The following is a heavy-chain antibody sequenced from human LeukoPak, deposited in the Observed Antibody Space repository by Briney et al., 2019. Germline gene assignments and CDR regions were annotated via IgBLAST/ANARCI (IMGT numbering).Heavy chain of an antibody. Sequence: ASVKVSCKASGGTFSSYAISWVRQAPGQGLEWMGRIIPILGIANYAQKFQGRVTITADKSTSTAYMELSSLRSSDTAVYYCARELDSSGFDIWGQGTMVTVSS. CDR3: ARELDSSGFDI. V-gene: IGHV1-69*04. CDR1: GGTFSSYA. J-gene: IGHJ3*02. D-gene: IGHD3-22*01. CDR2: IIPILGIA.